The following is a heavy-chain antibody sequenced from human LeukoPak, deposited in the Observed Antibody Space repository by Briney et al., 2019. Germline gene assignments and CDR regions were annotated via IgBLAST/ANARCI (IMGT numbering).Heavy chain of an antibody. V-gene: IGHV3-66*01. CDR2: IYSGGST. Sequence: GGSLRLSCAASGFTVSSNYMSWVRQAPGKGLEWVSVIYSGGSTYYADSVKGRFTISRDNSKNTLYLQMNSLRAEDTAVYYCAKEGRGLLWFGEHRIDYWGQGTLVTVSS. CDR1: GFTVSSNY. D-gene: IGHD3-10*01. CDR3: AKEGRGLLWFGEHRIDY. J-gene: IGHJ4*02.